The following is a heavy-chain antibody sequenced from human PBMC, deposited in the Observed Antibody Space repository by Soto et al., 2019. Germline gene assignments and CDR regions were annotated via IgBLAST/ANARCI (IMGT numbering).Heavy chain of an antibody. Sequence: QVQLVQSGAEVKRPGASVKVSCKASGYTFTSYGVSWVRQSPGQGLEWMGWISAHNGNTIYAQKLQGRVTMTTDKNTSTDYLELRSLRAADTAVYDCATAVNPTDYWGQGTLVTVSS. V-gene: IGHV1-18*01. J-gene: IGHJ4*02. CDR1: GYTFTSYG. CDR2: ISAHNGNT. CDR3: ATAVNPTDY.